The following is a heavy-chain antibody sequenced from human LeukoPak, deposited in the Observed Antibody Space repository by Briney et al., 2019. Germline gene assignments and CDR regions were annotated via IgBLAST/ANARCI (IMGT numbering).Heavy chain of an antibody. D-gene: IGHD3-22*01. CDR1: GGSFSGYY. Sequence: SETLSLTCAVYGGSFSGYYWSWIRQPPGKGLEWIGEINHSGSTNYNPSLKSRVTISVDTSKNQFSLKLSSVTAADTAVYYCARHEPYYYDSSGYLGAFDIWGQGTMVTVSS. V-gene: IGHV4-34*01. CDR3: ARHEPYYYDSSGYLGAFDI. J-gene: IGHJ3*02. CDR2: INHSGST.